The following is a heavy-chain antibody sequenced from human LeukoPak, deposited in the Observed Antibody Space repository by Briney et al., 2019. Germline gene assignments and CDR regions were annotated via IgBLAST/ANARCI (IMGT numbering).Heavy chain of an antibody. V-gene: IGHV4-59*11. J-gene: IGHJ4*02. CDR3: ASRPADTTWYGVFDY. D-gene: IGHD3-10*01. CDR2: IFNTGNT. Sequence: PSETLSLTCSVSGGSNNSHYWSWIRQPPGKRLEWIGYIFNTGNTNYNPSLASRVTMSVDTSRAQFFLRLSPVTAADTAIYYCASRPADTTWYGVFDYWSQGTLVTVSS. CDR1: GGSNNSHY.